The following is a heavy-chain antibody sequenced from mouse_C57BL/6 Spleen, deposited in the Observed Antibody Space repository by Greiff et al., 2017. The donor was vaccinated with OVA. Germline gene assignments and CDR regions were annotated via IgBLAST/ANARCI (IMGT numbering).Heavy chain of an antibody. CDR3: TRAYYSNGYYFDY. V-gene: IGHV1-5*01. CDR1: GYTFTSYW. D-gene: IGHD2-5*01. CDR2: IYPGNSDT. Sequence: VQLQQSGTVLARPGASVKMSCKTSGYTFTSYWMHWVKQRPGQGLEWIGAIYPGNSDTSYNQKFKGKAKLTAVTSASTAYMELSSLTNEDSAVYYCTRAYYSNGYYFDYWGQGTTLTVSS. J-gene: IGHJ2*01.